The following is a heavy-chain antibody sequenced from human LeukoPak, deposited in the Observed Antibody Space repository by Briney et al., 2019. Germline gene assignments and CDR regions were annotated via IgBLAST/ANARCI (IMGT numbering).Heavy chain of an antibody. Sequence: ASVTVSCKASGYTFTVYYMHWVRQAPVQGREGMGWINPNSGGTKYVQKFQGRVTMTRDTSIGTAYMELSRLTSDDTAVYYCARDLSMVRGVISPFDYWGQGTLVTVSS. J-gene: IGHJ4*02. D-gene: IGHD3-10*01. V-gene: IGHV1-2*02. CDR2: INPNSGGT. CDR3: ARDLSMVRGVISPFDY. CDR1: GYTFTVYY.